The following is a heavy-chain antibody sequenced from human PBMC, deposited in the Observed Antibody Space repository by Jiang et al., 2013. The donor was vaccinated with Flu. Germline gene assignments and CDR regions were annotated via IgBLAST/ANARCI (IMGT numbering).Heavy chain of an antibody. CDR2: ISAYNGNT. CDR3: ARVGYYYDSSGYYSGKAFDI. Sequence: SAAEVKKPGASVKVSCKASGYTFTSYGISWVRQAPGQGLEWMGWISAYNGNTNYAQKLQGRVTMTTDTSTSTAYMELRSLRSDDTAVYYCARVGYYYDSSGYYSGKAFDIWGQGQWSPSLQ. V-gene: IGHV1-18*01. J-gene: IGHJ3*02. CDR1: GYTFTSYG. D-gene: IGHD3-22*01.